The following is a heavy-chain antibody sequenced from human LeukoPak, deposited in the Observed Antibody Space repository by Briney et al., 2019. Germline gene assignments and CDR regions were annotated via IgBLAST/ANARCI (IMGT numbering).Heavy chain of an antibody. CDR2: INPSGGST. CDR3: ARDHRVYSSSSVHFDY. Sequence: GASVKVSCKASGYTFTSYYMHWVRQAPGQGLEWMGIINPSGGSTSYAQKFQGRVTMTRDMSTSTVYMELSSLRSEDTAVYYCARDHRVYSSSSVHFDYWGQGTLVTVSS. V-gene: IGHV1-46*01. D-gene: IGHD6-6*01. CDR1: GYTFTSYY. J-gene: IGHJ4*02.